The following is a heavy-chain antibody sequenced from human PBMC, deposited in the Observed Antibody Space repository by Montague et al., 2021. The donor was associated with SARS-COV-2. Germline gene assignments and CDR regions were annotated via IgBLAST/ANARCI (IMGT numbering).Heavy chain of an antibody. V-gene: IGHV4-34*01. D-gene: IGHD5-18*01. CDR3: ARGGGYSYGALDY. CDR2: INHSGST. CDR1: GGSYSGYY. J-gene: IGHJ4*02. Sequence: SETLSLTCVVYGGSYSGYYWSWTRQPPGKWLEWTGEINHSGSTYYNPSLKSRVSISVDTSKQQFSLRLNSVTAADTAVYYCARGGGYSYGALDYWGQGTLVTVAS.